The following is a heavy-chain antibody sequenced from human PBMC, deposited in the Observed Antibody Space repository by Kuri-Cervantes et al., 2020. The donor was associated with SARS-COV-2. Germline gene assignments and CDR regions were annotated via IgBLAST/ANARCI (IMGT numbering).Heavy chain of an antibody. V-gene: IGHV3-30*02. CDR3: AKAQTGRSPDAFDI. CDR1: GFTFSSYA. D-gene: IGHD1-1*01. Sequence: GGSLRLSCAASGFTFSSYAMHWVRQAPGKGLEWVAFIRYDGSNKYYADSVKGRFTISRDNSKNTLYLQMNSLGAEDTAVYYCAKAQTGRSPDAFDIWGQGTMVTVSS. J-gene: IGHJ3*02. CDR2: IRYDGSNK.